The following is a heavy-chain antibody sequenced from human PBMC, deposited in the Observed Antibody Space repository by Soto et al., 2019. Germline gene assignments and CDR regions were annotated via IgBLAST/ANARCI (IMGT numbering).Heavy chain of an antibody. Sequence: ASVKVSCKASGYTFTSYGISWVRQAPGQGLEWMGWISAYNGNTNYAQKLQGRVTMTTDTSTSTAYMELRSLRSDDTAVYYCARVVAGVYYYYGMDVWGQRTTVTISS. CDR1: GYTFTSYG. J-gene: IGHJ6*02. D-gene: IGHD6-19*01. CDR3: ARVVAGVYYYYGMDV. CDR2: ISAYNGNT. V-gene: IGHV1-18*01.